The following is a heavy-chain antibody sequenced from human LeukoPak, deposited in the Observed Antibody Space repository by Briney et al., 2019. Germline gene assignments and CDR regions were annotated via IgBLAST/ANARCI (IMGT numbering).Heavy chain of an antibody. CDR2: IIPIFGTA. CDR3: ARDLASPDIVVVPASNWFDP. CDR1: GGTFSSYA. D-gene: IGHD2-2*01. V-gene: IGHV1-69*05. J-gene: IGHJ5*02. Sequence: ASVKVSCKASGGTFSSYAISWVRQAPGQGLEWMGRIIPIFGTANYAQKFQRRVTITTDESTSTAYMGLSSLRSEATAVYYCARDLASPDIVVVPASNWFDPWGQGTLVTVSS.